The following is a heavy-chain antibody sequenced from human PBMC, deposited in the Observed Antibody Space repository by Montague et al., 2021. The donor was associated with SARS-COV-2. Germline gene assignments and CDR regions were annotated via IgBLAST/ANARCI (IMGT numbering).Heavy chain of an antibody. CDR1: GGSVSSGDYS. CDR2: IYQSGSA. D-gene: IGHD6-13*01. CDR3: ATGYRMYGLDF. Sequence: TLSLTCAVSGGSVSSGDYSWSWIRQSPGKGLEWIGYIYQSGSAYYXXCLKSRVTISIDTSNNQFPLNLRSVTAADTGLYYCATGYRMYGLDFWGQGTMVTVSS. V-gene: IGHV4-30-2*06. J-gene: IGHJ6*02.